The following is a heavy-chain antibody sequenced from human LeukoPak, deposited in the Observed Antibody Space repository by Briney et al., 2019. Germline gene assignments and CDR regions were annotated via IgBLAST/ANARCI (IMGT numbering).Heavy chain of an antibody. CDR3: AGIPVAGLNPIKNWFDP. Sequence: SETLSLTCTVSGGSITSSGHYWAWVRQPPGKGLEWIGSIYYSGSTYYSPSLKSRVTISVDTSKDQFSLKLSSMTAADTAVYYCAGIPVAGLNPIKNWFDPWGQGTLVTVSS. CDR1: GGSITSSGHY. D-gene: IGHD6-19*01. J-gene: IGHJ5*02. CDR2: IYYSGST. V-gene: IGHV4-39*01.